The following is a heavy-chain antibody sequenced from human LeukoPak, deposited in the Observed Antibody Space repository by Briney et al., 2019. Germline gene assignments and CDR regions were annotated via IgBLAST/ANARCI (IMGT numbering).Heavy chain of an antibody. V-gene: IGHV3-48*03. J-gene: IGHJ4*02. CDR1: GFTFSGYE. D-gene: IGHD5-12*01. Sequence: PGGSLRLSCAASGFTFSGYEMNWVRQAPGKGLEWVSYISSSGSTIYYADSVKGRFTISRDNAKNSLYLQMNSLRAEDTAVYYCARGQYDYNYFDYWGQGTLVTVSS. CDR2: ISSSGSTI. CDR3: ARGQYDYNYFDY.